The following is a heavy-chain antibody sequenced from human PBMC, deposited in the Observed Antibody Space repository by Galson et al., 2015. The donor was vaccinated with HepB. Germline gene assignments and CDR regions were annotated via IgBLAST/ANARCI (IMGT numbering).Heavy chain of an antibody. Sequence: SETLSLTCTVSGGSISSYYLSWIRQPAGKGLEWIGRIYTSGSTNYNPSLKSRVTMSVDTSKNQFSLKLSSVTAADTAVYYCASTRHDYGDYGAWNYIDYWGQGNLVTASS. V-gene: IGHV4-4*07. D-gene: IGHD4-17*01. CDR2: IYTSGST. J-gene: IGHJ4*02. CDR3: ASTRHDYGDYGAWNYIDY. CDR1: GGSISSYY.